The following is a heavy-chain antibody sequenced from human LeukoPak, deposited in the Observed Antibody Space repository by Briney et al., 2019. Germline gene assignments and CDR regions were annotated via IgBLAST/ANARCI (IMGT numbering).Heavy chain of an antibody. CDR2: IIPIFGTA. V-gene: IGHV1-69*05. CDR1: GGTFSSYA. J-gene: IGHJ4*02. CDR3: ARGAYSSGWYNEFWDYFDY. Sequence: GASVKVSCKASGGTFSSYAISWVRQAPGQGHEWMGGIIPIFGTANYAQKFQGRVTITTDESTSTAYMELSSLRSEDTAVYYCARGAYSSGWYNEFWDYFDYWGQGTLVTVSS. D-gene: IGHD6-19*01.